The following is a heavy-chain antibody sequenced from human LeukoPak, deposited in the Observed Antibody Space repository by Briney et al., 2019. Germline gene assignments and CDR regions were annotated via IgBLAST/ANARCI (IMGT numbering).Heavy chain of an antibody. D-gene: IGHD5-12*01. CDR2: IYYSGST. CDR3: ARVDYSGYDTRGWFDP. CDR1: GGSISTYY. V-gene: IGHV4-59*01. J-gene: IGHJ5*02. Sequence: SETLSLTCTVSGGSISTYYWSWIRQPPGKGLEWIGYIYYSGSTNYNPSLRSRVTISVDTSKDQFSLKLSSVTAADTAVYYCARVDYSGYDTRGWFDPWGQGTLVTVSS.